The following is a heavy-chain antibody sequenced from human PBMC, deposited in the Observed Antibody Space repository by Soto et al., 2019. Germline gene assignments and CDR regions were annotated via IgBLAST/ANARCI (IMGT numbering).Heavy chain of an antibody. V-gene: IGHV5-51*01. Sequence: GGSLKISCKGSVYSFTSYWIGWVRQMPGKGLEWMGIIYPGDSDTRYSPSFQGQVTISADKSISTAYLQWSSLKASDTAMYYCARHPIGGSACSVYYCEYGRGGWGQGKRVTV. CDR1: VYSFTSYW. J-gene: IGHJ6*02. D-gene: IGHD3-16*01. CDR2: IYPGDSDT. CDR3: ARHPIGGSACSVYYCEYGRGG.